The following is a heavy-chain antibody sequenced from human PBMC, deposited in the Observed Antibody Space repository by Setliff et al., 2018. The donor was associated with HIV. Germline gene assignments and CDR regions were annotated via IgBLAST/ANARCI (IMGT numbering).Heavy chain of an antibody. Sequence: GESLKISCKASGYIFTTYWIGWVRQMPGKGLEWMGIIYPGDSDSRYSPSFQGQVTISADKSISTAYMELSSLTSEDTAVYYCARHAIVDTAGRGFDYWGQGTLVTVSS. CDR3: ARHAIVDTAGRGFDY. CDR1: GYIFTTYW. D-gene: IGHD5-18*01. CDR2: IYPGDSDS. V-gene: IGHV5-51*01. J-gene: IGHJ4*02.